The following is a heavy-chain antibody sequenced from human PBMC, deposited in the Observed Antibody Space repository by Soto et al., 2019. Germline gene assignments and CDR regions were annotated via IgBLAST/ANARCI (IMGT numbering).Heavy chain of an antibody. J-gene: IGHJ4*02. V-gene: IGHV4-4*07. Sequence: AETLSLTCTVSGGSISSYYWSWIRQPAGKGLEWIGRIYTSGSTNYNPSLKSRVTMSVDTSKNQFSLKLSSVTAADTAVYYCARDFSGWSYYFDYLVQGTLVSVSA. D-gene: IGHD6-19*01. CDR2: IYTSGST. CDR1: GGSISSYY. CDR3: ARDFSGWSYYFDY.